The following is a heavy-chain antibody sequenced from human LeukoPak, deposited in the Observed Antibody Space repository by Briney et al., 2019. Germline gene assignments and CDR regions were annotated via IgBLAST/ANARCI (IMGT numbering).Heavy chain of an antibody. V-gene: IGHV4-61*08. Sequence: SETLSLTCTVSGDPISSHSGYKWNWIRQAPGKGLEWIGYVYYSGTTSYNPSVNSRVTISVDASKNQFSLKLTSVTAADTAVYYCAREWSAFDYWGQGTLVTVSS. J-gene: IGHJ4*02. CDR1: GDPISSHSGYK. CDR2: VYYSGTT. CDR3: AREWSAFDY. D-gene: IGHD3-3*01.